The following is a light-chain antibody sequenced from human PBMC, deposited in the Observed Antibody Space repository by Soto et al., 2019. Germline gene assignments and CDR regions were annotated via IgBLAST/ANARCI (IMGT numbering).Light chain of an antibody. CDR2: DVS. CDR3: SSYTSSSTQYV. V-gene: IGLV2-14*01. CDR1: SSDVGGYNY. J-gene: IGLJ1*01. Sequence: QSALTQPASVSGSPGQSIAISCTGTSSDVGGYNYVSWYQQHPGKAPKLLIYDVSNRPSGVSNRFSGSKSGNTASLTISGIQTEDEADYYCSSYTSSSTQYVFGTGTKVNVL.